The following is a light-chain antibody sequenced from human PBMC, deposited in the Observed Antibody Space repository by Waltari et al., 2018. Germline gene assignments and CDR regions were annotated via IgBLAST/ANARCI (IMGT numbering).Light chain of an antibody. CDR1: SSDVGGYNY. J-gene: IGLJ3*02. V-gene: IGLV2-8*01. Sequence: QSALTQPPSASGSPGQSVTISCTGTSSDVGGYNYVSWYHQPPGKAPKLMIFAVSKRPSGVPDRFSGSKSGNTASLTVSGLQAEDEADYYCCSYAFSSNWVFGGGTKLTVL. CDR2: AVS. CDR3: CSYAFSSNWV.